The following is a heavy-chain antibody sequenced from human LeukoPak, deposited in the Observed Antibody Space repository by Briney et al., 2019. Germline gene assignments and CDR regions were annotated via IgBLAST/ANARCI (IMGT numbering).Heavy chain of an antibody. CDR1: GGSISTSGYY. CDR2: IYYSGST. D-gene: IGHD5-18*01. V-gene: IGHV4-39*07. J-gene: IGHJ5*02. Sequence: PSETLSLTCTVSGGSISTSGYYWGWIRQPPGKGMEWIGNIYYSGSTYYNPSLKSRVTISVDMSKNQFSLKLSSVTAADTAVYYCAREMDTAMVTFWFDPWGQGTLVTVSS. CDR3: AREMDTAMVTFWFDP.